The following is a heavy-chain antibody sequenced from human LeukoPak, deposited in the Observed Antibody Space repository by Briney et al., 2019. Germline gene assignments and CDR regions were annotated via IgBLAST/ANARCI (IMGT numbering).Heavy chain of an antibody. CDR2: IYYSGST. Sequence: PSETLSLTCTVSGGSISSSSYYWAWIRQPPGKGLEWIGSIYYSGSTYYNPSLKSRVTISVDTSKNQFSLKLSPVTAADTAVFYCARHAYSHSYNWFDPWGQGTLVTVSS. D-gene: IGHD3-3*02. J-gene: IGHJ5*02. CDR3: ARHAYSHSYNWFDP. V-gene: IGHV4-39*01. CDR1: GGSISSSSYY.